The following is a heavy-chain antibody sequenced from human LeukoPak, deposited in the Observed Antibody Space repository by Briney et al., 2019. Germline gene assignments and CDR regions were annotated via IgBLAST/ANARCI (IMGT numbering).Heavy chain of an antibody. Sequence: SETLSLTCTVSGGSISSYYWSWIRQLPGKGLEWIGYIYYSGSTNYNPSLKSRVTISVDTSKNQFSLKLSSVTAADTAVYYCARVRATVVTPLFYYYYGMDVWGQGTTVTVSS. CDR3: ARVRATVVTPLFYYYYGMDV. V-gene: IGHV4-59*01. CDR1: GGSISSYY. J-gene: IGHJ6*02. D-gene: IGHD4-23*01. CDR2: IYYSGST.